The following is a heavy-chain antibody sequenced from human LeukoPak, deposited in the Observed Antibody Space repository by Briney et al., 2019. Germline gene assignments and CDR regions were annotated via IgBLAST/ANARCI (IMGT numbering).Heavy chain of an antibody. D-gene: IGHD5-18*01. CDR3: TRGHTLIAY. Sequence: PGGSLRLSCAASGFTFSDYYMSWIRQAPGKGLEWVSYISSSSSSTNYADSVQGRFTISRDNAKNSLYLQMSSLRAEDTAVYYCTRGHTLIAYWGQGTLVTVSS. V-gene: IGHV3-11*05. CDR1: GFTFSDYY. CDR2: ISSSSSST. J-gene: IGHJ4*02.